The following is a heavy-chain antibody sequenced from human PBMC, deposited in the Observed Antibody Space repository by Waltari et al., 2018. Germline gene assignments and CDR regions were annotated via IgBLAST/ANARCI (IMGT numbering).Heavy chain of an antibody. CDR3: ARTGRQQPPRGWFDH. J-gene: IGHJ5*02. Sequence: LQLPESGPGLVKPSETLDLTSPVAGGSISSSSYYWGWIRQPPGKGLEWIGSIYYSGRTNYNPSIKRGGTIASDTSTNKSAQMRSSGTAADTAADYCARTGRQQPPRGWFDHWGQGTLVTVSS. CDR2: IYYSGRT. V-gene: IGHV4-39*01. D-gene: IGHD6-13*01. CDR1: GGSISSSSYY.